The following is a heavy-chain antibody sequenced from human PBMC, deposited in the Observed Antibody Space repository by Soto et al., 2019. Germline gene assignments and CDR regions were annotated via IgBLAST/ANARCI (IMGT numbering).Heavy chain of an antibody. CDR3: ASRGSYPFDY. J-gene: IGHJ4*02. V-gene: IGHV1-69*13. CDR1: GVTFSSYA. D-gene: IGHD1-26*01. Sequence: ASVKVSCKASGVTFSSYAISWVRQAPGQGLEWMGGIIPIFGTANYAQKFQGRVTITADESTSTAYMELSSLRSEDTAVYYCASRGSYPFDYWGQGTLVTVSS. CDR2: IIPIFGTA.